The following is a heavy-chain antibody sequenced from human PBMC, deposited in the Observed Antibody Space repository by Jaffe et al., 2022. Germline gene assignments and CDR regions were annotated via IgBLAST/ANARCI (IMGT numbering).Heavy chain of an antibody. Sequence: QVTLKESGPVLVKPTETLTLTCTVSGFSLSNARMGVSWIRQPPGKALEWLAHIFSNDEKSYSTSLKSRLTISKDTSKSQVVLTMTNMDPVDTATYYCARIRDPKGYGDYGGWFDPWGQGTLVTVSS. CDR2: IFSNDEK. J-gene: IGHJ5*02. CDR1: GFSLSNARMG. D-gene: IGHD4-17*01. CDR3: ARIRDPKGYGDYGGWFDP. V-gene: IGHV2-26*01.